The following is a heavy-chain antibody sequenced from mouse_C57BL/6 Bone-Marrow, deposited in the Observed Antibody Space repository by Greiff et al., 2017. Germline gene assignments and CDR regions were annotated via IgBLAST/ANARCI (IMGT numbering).Heavy chain of an antibody. V-gene: IGHV1-81*01. Sequence: QVQLQQSGAELARPGASVKLSCKASGYTFTSYGISWVKQRTGQGLEWIGEIYPRSGYTYYNEKFKGKATLTADKSSSTAYMELRSLTSEDSAVYFCERVDHYGSPAWFAYWGQGTLVTVSA. J-gene: IGHJ3*01. CDR2: IYPRSGYT. D-gene: IGHD1-1*01. CDR3: ERVDHYGSPAWFAY. CDR1: GYTFTSYG.